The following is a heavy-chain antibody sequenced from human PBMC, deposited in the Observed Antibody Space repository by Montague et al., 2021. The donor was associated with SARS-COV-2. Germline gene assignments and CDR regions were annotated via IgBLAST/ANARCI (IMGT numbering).Heavy chain of an antibody. V-gene: IGHV4-59*02. CDR3: ARHHICTIYGYGWFDP. CDR1: GVSVTSYY. D-gene: IGHD5-18*01. J-gene: IGHJ5*02. Sequence: SETLSLTCTVSGVSVTSYYWSWIRQPPGKGLEWIGYVHYSGKTKSNPSLQNQISISLDASKNQFYLSLTSVTSADAAVYYCARHHICTIYGYGWFDPWGRGTLVTVSS. CDR2: VHYSGKT.